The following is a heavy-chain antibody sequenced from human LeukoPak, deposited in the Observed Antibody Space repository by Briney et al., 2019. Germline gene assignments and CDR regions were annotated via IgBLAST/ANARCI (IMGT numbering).Heavy chain of an antibody. V-gene: IGHV3-74*01. CDR2: IDFDGTGT. CDR3: AREESYSFMDV. Sequence: GGSLRLSCAASGFTFSSYWMHWVRRAPGKGLVWVSRIDFDGTGTSYADSVKGRFTISRDNAKNSLYLQMNSLRAEDTAVYYCAREESYSFMDVWGKGTTVTVSS. CDR1: GFTFSSYW. J-gene: IGHJ6*03. D-gene: IGHD1-26*01.